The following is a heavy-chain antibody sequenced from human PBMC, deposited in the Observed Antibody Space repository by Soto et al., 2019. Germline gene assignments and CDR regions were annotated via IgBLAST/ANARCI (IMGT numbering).Heavy chain of an antibody. J-gene: IGHJ4*02. CDR2: IYYRGST. Sequence: QVQLQESGPGLVKPSQTLSLTCTVSGGSISSGDYYWSWIRQPPGKGLEWIGDIYYRGSTYYTPSLKSRVTPPVDTPKDQFSLMMSSVTAADTAVYYCARVTDCSGGRCYFSVDYWGQGTLVTVSS. V-gene: IGHV4-30-4*01. CDR1: GGSISSGDYY. D-gene: IGHD2-15*01. CDR3: ARVTDCSGGRCYFSVDY.